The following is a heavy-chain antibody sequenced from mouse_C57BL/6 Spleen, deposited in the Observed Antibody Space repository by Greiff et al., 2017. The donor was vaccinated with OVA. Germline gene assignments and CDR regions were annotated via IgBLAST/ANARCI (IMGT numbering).Heavy chain of an antibody. J-gene: IGHJ3*01. CDR1: GYTFTSYW. Sequence: VQLQQSGAELVKPGASVKMSCKASGYTFTSYWITWVKQRPGQGLEWIGDIYPGSGSTNYNEKFKSKATLTVDTSSSTAYMQLSSLTSEDSAVYYCARGYYGSRGFAYWGQGTLVTVSA. CDR2: IYPGSGST. V-gene: IGHV1-55*01. D-gene: IGHD1-1*01. CDR3: ARGYYGSRGFAY.